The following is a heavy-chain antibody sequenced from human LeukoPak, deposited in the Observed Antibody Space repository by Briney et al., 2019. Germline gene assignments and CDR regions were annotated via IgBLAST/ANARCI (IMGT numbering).Heavy chain of an antibody. V-gene: IGHV1-69*13. Sequence: GASVKVSCKASGYTFTGYYMHWVRQAPGQGLEWMGGIIPIFGTANYAQKFQGRVTITADESTSTAYMELSSLRSEDTAVYYCATPRRYCSGGSCYWKNKNYYYYGMDVWGQGTTVTVSS. D-gene: IGHD2-15*01. CDR3: ATPRRYCSGGSCYWKNKNYYYYGMDV. J-gene: IGHJ6*02. CDR2: IIPIFGTA. CDR1: GYTFTGYY.